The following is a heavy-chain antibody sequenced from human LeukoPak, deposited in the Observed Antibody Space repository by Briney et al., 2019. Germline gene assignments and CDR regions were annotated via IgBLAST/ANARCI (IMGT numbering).Heavy chain of an antibody. D-gene: IGHD5-12*01. CDR3: AIGGYDFDFDY. CDR1: GGSFSGYY. V-gene: IGHV4-34*01. J-gene: IGHJ4*02. CDR2: SSHGGNT. Sequence: KPSETLSLTCAVYGGSFSGYYWNWIRQPPGKGLEWIGESSHGGNTKYNPSLKSRVTISVDTSKNQFSLKLSSVTAADTAVYYCAIGGYDFDFDYWGQGTLVTVSS.